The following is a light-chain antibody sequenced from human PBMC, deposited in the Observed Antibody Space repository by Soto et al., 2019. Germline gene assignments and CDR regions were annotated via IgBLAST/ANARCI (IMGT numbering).Light chain of an antibody. V-gene: IGKV1-27*01. CDR2: AAS. J-gene: IGKJ1*01. CDR3: QKYNSAPRT. Sequence: THSPGTLSLSPEEGATLSCRASRGVSANYLAWYQQKPGQAPTLLIYAASTLQSGVPSRFSGGGSGTDFTLTISSLQPEDVATYYCQKYNSAPRTFGQGTKVDIK. CDR1: RGVSANY.